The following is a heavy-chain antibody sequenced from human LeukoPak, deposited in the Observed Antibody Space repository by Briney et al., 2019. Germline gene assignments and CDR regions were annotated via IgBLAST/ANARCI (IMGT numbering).Heavy chain of an antibody. V-gene: IGHV4-39*07. CDR1: GDSIRTNNYY. D-gene: IGHD1-26*01. CDR2: FYYGGST. J-gene: IGHJ1*01. Sequence: SETLSLTCTVSGDSIRTNNYYWGWIRQPPGKGLEWIGAFYYGGSTYYNPSLKNQVTISVDTSKNRFSLKLTSASAADTALYFCARVLEGGNYLGYFQQWGQGTLVTVSP. CDR3: ARVLEGGNYLGYFQQ.